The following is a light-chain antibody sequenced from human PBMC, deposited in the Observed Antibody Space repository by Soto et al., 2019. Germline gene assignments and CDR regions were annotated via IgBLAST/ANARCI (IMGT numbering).Light chain of an antibody. J-gene: IGKJ2*01. CDR2: GAS. Sequence: EVVLTQSPGTLSLSPGERATLSCRASQSLDSTYLAWYQQKPGQSPRLVIYGASRRATGIPDRFSGSGSGTDFTLTIGRLEPEDFAVYYCQRSGSAPPYIFGAGIRLDIK. CDR1: QSLDSTY. CDR3: QRSGSAPPYI. V-gene: IGKV3-20*01.